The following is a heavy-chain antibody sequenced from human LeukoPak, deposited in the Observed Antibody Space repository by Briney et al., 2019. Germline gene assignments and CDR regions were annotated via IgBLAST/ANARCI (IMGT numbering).Heavy chain of an antibody. Sequence: SVKVSCKASGGTFSSYAISLVRQAHGQGLEWMGGISPMFGTANYAQKFQGRVTITTDESTSTAYMELSSLRSEDTAVYYCARVVDTAMVTTGGFYYYYMDVWAKGTTVTVSS. D-gene: IGHD5-18*01. CDR3: ARVVDTAMVTTGGFYYYYMDV. J-gene: IGHJ6*03. CDR1: GGTFSSYA. CDR2: ISPMFGTA. V-gene: IGHV1-69*05.